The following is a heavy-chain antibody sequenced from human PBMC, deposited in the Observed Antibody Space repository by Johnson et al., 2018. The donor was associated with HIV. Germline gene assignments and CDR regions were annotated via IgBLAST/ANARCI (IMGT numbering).Heavy chain of an antibody. J-gene: IGHJ3*01. CDR1: GFTLSNHW. V-gene: IGHV3-7*05. CDR2: VNQDGSAQ. D-gene: IGHD1-26*01. Sequence: VQLVESGGGLVQPGGSLRLSCAASGFTLSNHWMSWVRQAPGKGLEYVANVNQDGSAQFYVDSVKGRFTISRDNAKNSLYLQMNSLRDEYTAVYYCVTADRGSAWGQGTTVTVSS. CDR3: VTADRGSA.